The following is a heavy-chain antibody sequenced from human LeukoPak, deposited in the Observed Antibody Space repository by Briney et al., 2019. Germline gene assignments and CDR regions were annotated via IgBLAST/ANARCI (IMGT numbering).Heavy chain of an antibody. J-gene: IGHJ3*02. D-gene: IGHD3-22*01. V-gene: IGHV1-69*13. CDR3: ARLGEDDSSGYYGIGDAFDI. CDR1: GGTFSSYA. Sequence: SVKVSCKASGGTFSSYAISWVRQAPGQGLEWMGGIIPIFGTANYAQKFQGRVTITADESTSTAYMELSSLRSDDTAVYYCARLGEDDSSGYYGIGDAFDIWGQGTMVTVSS. CDR2: IIPIFGTA.